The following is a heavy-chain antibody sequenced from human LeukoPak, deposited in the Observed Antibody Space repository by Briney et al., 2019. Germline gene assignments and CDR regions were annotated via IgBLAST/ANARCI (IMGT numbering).Heavy chain of an antibody. V-gene: IGHV3-66*02. CDR2: IYSGGST. D-gene: IGHD3-22*01. J-gene: IGHJ4*02. Sequence: GGSLRLSCAASGFTVSSNYMSWVRQAPGKGLEWVSVIYSGGSTYYADSVKGRFTISRDNSKNTLYLQMNSLRAEDTAVYYCARADYDSSGYYYYFDSWGLGTLVTVSS. CDR1: GFTVSSNY. CDR3: ARADYDSSGYYYYFDS.